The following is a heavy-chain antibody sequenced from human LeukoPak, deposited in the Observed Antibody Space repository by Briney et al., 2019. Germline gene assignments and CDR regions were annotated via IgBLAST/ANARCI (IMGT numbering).Heavy chain of an antibody. Sequence: PGGSLRLSCAASGFTFSRYTMNWVRQAPGKGLEWVSSISSSGDFVYYADSLKGRFTISRDHAKDSLYLQMNSLRAEDTAVYYCAREDYSSRYFDYWGQGALVTLSS. J-gene: IGHJ4*02. CDR2: ISSSGDFV. V-gene: IGHV3-21*01. CDR1: GFTFSRYT. D-gene: IGHD1-26*01. CDR3: AREDYSSRYFDY.